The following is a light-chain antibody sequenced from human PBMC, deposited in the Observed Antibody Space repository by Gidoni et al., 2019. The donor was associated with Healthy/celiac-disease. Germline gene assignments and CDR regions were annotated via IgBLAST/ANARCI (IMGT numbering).Light chain of an antibody. J-gene: IGKJ1*01. CDR2: LAS. V-gene: IGKV1-39*01. CDR3: QQTNSTPVT. CDR1: QSIHTY. Sequence: DIQLTQSPSSLSASVGDRVAITCRASQSIHTYLSWYQQKSGKAPSLLIFLASNLQSGVPSRFSGSGFGTDFTLTITNLHPEDFATYYCQQTNSTPVTFGQGTKVEIK.